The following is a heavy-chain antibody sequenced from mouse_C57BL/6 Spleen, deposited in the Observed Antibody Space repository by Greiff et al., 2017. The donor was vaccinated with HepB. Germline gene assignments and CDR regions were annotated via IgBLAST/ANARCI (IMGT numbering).Heavy chain of an antibody. J-gene: IGHJ4*01. CDR2: FYYGSGSI. Sequence: QVQLQQSGAELVKPGASVKLSCKASGYTFTEYNIHWVKQRSGQGLEWIGWFYYGSGSIKYNEKFKDKATMTANKSSSTVYRELSRLTSEYSAVYFCARHDDGVYSNYVGAMDYWGQGTSVTVSS. CDR3: ARHDDGVYSNYVGAMDY. V-gene: IGHV1-62-2*01. CDR1: GYTFTEYN. D-gene: IGHD2-5*01.